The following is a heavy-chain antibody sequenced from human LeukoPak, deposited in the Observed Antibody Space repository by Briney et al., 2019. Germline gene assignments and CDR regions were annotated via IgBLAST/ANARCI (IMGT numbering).Heavy chain of an antibody. CDR2: IWYDGSNK. D-gene: IGHD3-3*01. V-gene: IGHV3-33*08. J-gene: IGHJ3*02. CDR1: GFTFSSYW. Sequence: GGSLRLSCAASGFTFSSYWMNWARQAPGKGLEWVAVIWYDGSNKYYADSVKGRFTISRDNSKNTLYLQMNSLRAEDTAVYYCASSIFDRDAFDIWGQGTMVTVSS. CDR3: ASSIFDRDAFDI.